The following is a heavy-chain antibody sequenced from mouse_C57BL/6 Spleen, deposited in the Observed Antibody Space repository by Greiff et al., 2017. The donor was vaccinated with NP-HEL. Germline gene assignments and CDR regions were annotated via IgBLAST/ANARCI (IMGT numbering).Heavy chain of an antibody. CDR3: ARGAYYKGGYYFDY. J-gene: IGHJ2*01. V-gene: IGHV5-16*01. CDR1: GFTFSDYY. Sequence: EVKLVESEGGLVQPGSSMKLSCTASGFTFSDYYMAWVRQVPEKGLEWVANINYDGSSTYYLDSLKSRFIISRDNAKNILYLQMSSLKSEDTATYYCARGAYYKGGYYFDYWGQGTTLTVSS. CDR2: INYDGSST. D-gene: IGHD2-12*01.